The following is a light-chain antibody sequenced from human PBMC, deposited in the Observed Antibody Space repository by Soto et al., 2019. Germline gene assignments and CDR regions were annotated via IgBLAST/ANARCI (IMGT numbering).Light chain of an antibody. CDR3: QQIYSAPLT. CDR2: AAS. V-gene: IGKV1-39*01. J-gene: IGKJ4*01. CDR1: QSITTY. Sequence: DIQMTQSPSSLSASVGDRVTITCRASQSITTYLNWYRQKPGKAPKLLIYAASSLQSGVPSRFSASGSETEFTLSISSLQPEDFETYFCQQIYSAPLTLGGGTKVDIK.